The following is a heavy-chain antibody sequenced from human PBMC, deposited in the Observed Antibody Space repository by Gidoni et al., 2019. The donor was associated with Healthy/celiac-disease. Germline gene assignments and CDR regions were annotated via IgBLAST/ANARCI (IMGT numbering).Heavy chain of an antibody. CDR3: ARSQATVTTSHHPDY. CDR1: GGTFSRYT. Sequence: QVQLVQSGAEVTKPESSVQVSCKASGGTFSRYTISWVRQAPGQGLEWMGRIIPILGIANYAQKFQGRVTITADKSTSTAYMELSSLRSEDTAVYYCARSQATVTTSHHPDYWGQGTLVTVSS. J-gene: IGHJ4*02. V-gene: IGHV1-69*02. D-gene: IGHD4-17*01. CDR2: IIPILGIA.